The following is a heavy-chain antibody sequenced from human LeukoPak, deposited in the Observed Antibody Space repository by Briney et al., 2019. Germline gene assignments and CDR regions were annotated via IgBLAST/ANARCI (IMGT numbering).Heavy chain of an antibody. V-gene: IGHV4-31*03. CDR1: GGSISSGGYY. J-gene: IGHJ3*02. CDR3: AREAPKIAVRNDAFDI. CDR2: IYYSGST. D-gene: IGHD6-19*01. Sequence: KPSETLSLTCTVSGGSISSGGYYWSWIRQHPGKGLEWIGYIYYSGSTYYNPSLKSRVTISVDTSKNQFSLKLSSVTAADTAVYYRAREAPKIAVRNDAFDIWGQGTMVSVSS.